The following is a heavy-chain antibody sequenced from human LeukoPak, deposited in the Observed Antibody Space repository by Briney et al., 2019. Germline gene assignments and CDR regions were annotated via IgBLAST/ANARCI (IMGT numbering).Heavy chain of an antibody. J-gene: IGHJ4*02. V-gene: IGHV1-18*01. CDR2: ISCYNGNT. CDR1: GYPFTTYG. CDR3: ARGGGPGNYPFDF. D-gene: IGHD1-7*01. Sequence: ASVKVSCKASGYPFTTYGINWVRQAPGQGLEWMGWISCYNGNTIYAQKFQGRVTLSTDTSTSTVYMDLRSLGSDDTAVYYCARGGGPGNYPFDFWGQGTLVTVSS.